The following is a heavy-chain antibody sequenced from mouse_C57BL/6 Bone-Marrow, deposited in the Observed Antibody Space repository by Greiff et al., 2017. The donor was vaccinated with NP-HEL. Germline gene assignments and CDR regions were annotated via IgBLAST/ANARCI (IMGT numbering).Heavy chain of an antibody. CDR3: ERPYGNPFYYYAMDD. CDR2: INPGSGGT. D-gene: IGHD2-1*01. CDR1: GYAFTNYL. J-gene: IGHJ4*01. V-gene: IGHV1-54*01. Sequence: VKLQQSGAELVRPGTSVKVSCKASGYAFTNYLIEWVKQRPGQGLEWIGVINPGSGGTNYNEKFKGKATLTADKSSSTAYMQLSSLTSEDSAVYFWERPYGNPFYYYAMDDWGQGTSVTVAS.